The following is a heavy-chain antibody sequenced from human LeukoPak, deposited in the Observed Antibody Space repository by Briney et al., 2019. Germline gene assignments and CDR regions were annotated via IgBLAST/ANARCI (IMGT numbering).Heavy chain of an antibody. J-gene: IGHJ3*02. CDR2: IIPILGIA. Sequence: SVEVSCKASGGTFSSYTISWVRQAPGQGLEWMGRIIPILGIANYAQKFQGRVTITADKSTSTAYMELSSLRSEDTAVYYCASREAQDYYDSSGYYPGQNAFDIWGQGTMVTVSS. D-gene: IGHD3-22*01. V-gene: IGHV1-69*02. CDR1: GGTFSSYT. CDR3: ASREAQDYYDSSGYYPGQNAFDI.